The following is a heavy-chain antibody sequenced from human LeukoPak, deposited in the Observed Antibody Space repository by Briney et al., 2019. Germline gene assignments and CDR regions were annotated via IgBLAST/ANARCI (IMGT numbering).Heavy chain of an antibody. CDR3: ASRRFHCSGGSCYGVLSS. Sequence: ASVKVSCKASGYTFTGYYMHWVRQAPGQGLEWMGWINPNSGGTNYAQKFQGRVTMTRDTSISTAYMELSRLRSDDTAVYYCASRRFHCSGGSCYGVLSSWGQGTLVTVSS. D-gene: IGHD2-15*01. J-gene: IGHJ5*02. CDR2: INPNSGGT. CDR1: GYTFTGYY. V-gene: IGHV1-2*02.